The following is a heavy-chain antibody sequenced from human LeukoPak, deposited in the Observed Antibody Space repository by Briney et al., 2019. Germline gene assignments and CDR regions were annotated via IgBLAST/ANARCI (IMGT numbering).Heavy chain of an antibody. Sequence: PGGSLRLSCAASGFTFSGYSMNWVRQAPGKGLEWVSSISSGSDYIYYADSVKGRFTISRDNAKNSLFLQMNSLRAEDTAVYYCARVPAGPWGQGTLVTVSS. CDR2: ISSGSDYI. V-gene: IGHV3-21*01. J-gene: IGHJ5*02. CDR3: ARVPAGP. CDR1: GFTFSGYS.